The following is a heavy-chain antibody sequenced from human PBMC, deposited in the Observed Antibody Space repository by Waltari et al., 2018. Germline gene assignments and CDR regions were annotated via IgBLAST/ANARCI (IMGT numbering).Heavy chain of an antibody. D-gene: IGHD7-27*01. Sequence: EVQLVESGGGMVQPGGSLRLSCAAAHFTLSGYWMSWVRQAPGKGPEWVGRITSQNDGATTDFAASVRGRFSISRDDSQNMMFLQMNSLRTEDTAVYYCTTLDAPWGGWGHGTLVTVSS. CDR3: TTLDAPWGG. V-gene: IGHV3-15*01. CDR1: HFTLSGYW. J-gene: IGHJ4*01. CDR2: ITSQNDGATT.